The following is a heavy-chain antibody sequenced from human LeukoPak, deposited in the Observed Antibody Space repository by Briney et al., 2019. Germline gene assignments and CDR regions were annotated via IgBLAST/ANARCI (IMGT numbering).Heavy chain of an antibody. CDR2: IKSKTDGGTT. J-gene: IGHJ4*02. CDR1: GFTFSNAW. V-gene: IGHV3-15*01. D-gene: IGHD3-22*01. Sequence: GGSLRLSFAASGFTFSNAWMSWVRQAPGKGLEWVGRIKSKTDGGTTDYAAPVKGRFTISRDDSKNTLYLQMNSLKTEDTAVYYCTTDVPITMIVVVQNYWGQGTLVTVSS. CDR3: TTDVPITMIVVVQNY.